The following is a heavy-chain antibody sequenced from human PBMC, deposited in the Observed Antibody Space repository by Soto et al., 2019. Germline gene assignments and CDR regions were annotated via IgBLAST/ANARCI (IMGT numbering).Heavy chain of an antibody. J-gene: IGHJ6*02. Sequence: GGSLRLSCAASGFTFSTYWMGWVRQAPGKGLEWVANIKQDGSEKYYVDSVKDRLTISRDNAKNSLYLQMNSLRAEDTAVYYCANHEAADTFSDYYGMSVWGQGTTVTVSS. D-gene: IGHD6-13*01. V-gene: IGHV3-7*02. CDR1: GFTFSTYW. CDR3: ANHEAADTFSDYYGMSV. CDR2: IKQDGSEK.